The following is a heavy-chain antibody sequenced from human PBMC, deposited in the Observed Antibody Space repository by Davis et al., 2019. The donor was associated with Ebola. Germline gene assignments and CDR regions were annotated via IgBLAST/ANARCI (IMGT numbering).Heavy chain of an antibody. Sequence: MPSETLSLTCAVYGGSFSGYYWSWIRQPPGKGLEWIGEINHSGSTNYNPSLKSLVTISVDTSKNQFSLKLSSVTAADTAVYYCARESNCSGGSCYGGTPRDDAFDIWGQGTMVTVSS. J-gene: IGHJ3*02. CDR2: INHSGST. CDR3: ARESNCSGGSCYGGTPRDDAFDI. CDR1: GGSFSGYY. V-gene: IGHV4-34*01. D-gene: IGHD2-15*01.